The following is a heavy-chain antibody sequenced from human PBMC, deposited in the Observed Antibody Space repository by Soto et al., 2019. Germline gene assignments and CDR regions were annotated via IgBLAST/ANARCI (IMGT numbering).Heavy chain of an antibody. J-gene: IGHJ4*02. CDR1: GGSISSYY. D-gene: IGHD2-2*01. CDR2: IYSIGST. CDR3: ASRGPVPGKTLFAY. V-gene: IGHV4-59*08. Sequence: QVQLQESGPGLVKPSETLSLTCTVSGGSISSYYWTWIRQSPGKGLEWIGYIYSIGSTNYNPSLRSRVTMSVDPSTNQFSLKLSSVTAADTALYYCASRGPVPGKTLFAYWGQGILVTVSS.